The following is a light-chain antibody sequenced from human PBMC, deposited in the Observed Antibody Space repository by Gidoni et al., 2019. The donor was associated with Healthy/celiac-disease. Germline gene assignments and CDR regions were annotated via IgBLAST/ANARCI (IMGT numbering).Light chain of an antibody. CDR1: QSVSSN. CDR2: GAS. CDR3: QQYNNWPPWT. Sequence: EIVMTQSPATLSVSPGERATLPCRASQSVSSNLAWYQQKPGPAPRLLIYGASTRATGIPATFSGSGSGTEFTLTISSLQSEDFAVYYCQQYNNWPPWTFGQGTKVEIK. V-gene: IGKV3-15*01. J-gene: IGKJ1*01.